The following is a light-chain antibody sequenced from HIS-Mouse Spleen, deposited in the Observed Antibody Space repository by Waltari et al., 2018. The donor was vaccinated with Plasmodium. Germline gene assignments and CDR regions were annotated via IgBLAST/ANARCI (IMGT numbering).Light chain of an antibody. V-gene: IGKV1-8*01. Sequence: AIRMTQSPSTFSASTGDRATISCRASQGISSYLAWYQQKPGKAPKLLIYAASTLPSGVPSRFSGSGSGTDFTLTISCLQSEDFATYYCQQYYSYLLTFGGGTKVEIK. CDR3: QQYYSYLLT. J-gene: IGKJ4*01. CDR2: AAS. CDR1: QGISSY.